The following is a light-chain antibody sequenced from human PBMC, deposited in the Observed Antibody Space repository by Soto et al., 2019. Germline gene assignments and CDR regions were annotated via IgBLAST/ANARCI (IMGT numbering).Light chain of an antibody. Sequence: EIVLTQSPGTLSLSPGERATLSCRASQSVSSNYLAWYQQKPGQAPRLLIYGASSRTTGIPDRFSGSGSGRDFSLTINRLEPEDFVVYYCQQYGAAPWTFGQGTKVEVK. J-gene: IGKJ1*01. CDR3: QQYGAAPWT. CDR2: GAS. V-gene: IGKV3-20*01. CDR1: QSVSSNY.